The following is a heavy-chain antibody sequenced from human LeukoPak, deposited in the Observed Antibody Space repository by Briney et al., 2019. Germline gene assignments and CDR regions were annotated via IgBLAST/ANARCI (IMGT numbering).Heavy chain of an antibody. D-gene: IGHD3-22*01. CDR3: ARASLHYYDSSGYYPLDY. Sequence: ASVKVSCKASGYTFTGYYMHWVRQAPGQGLEWMGWINPNSGGTNYAQKFQGRVTTTRDTSISTAYMELSSLRSEDTAVYYCARASLHYYDSSGYYPLDYWGQGTLVTVSS. V-gene: IGHV1-2*02. CDR2: INPNSGGT. CDR1: GYTFTGYY. J-gene: IGHJ4*02.